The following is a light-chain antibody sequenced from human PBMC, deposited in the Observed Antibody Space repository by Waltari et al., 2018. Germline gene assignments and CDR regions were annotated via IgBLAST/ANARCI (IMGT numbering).Light chain of an antibody. Sequence: QSALTQPPSASGSPGQSVTISCTGTSSDVGGYNYVPWYQQHPGKPPKLMIYEVSKRPSGVPDRFSGSKSGNTASLTVSGLQAEDEADYYCSSYAGSNNVVFGGGTKLTVL. J-gene: IGLJ2*01. V-gene: IGLV2-8*01. CDR2: EVS. CDR3: SSYAGSNNVV. CDR1: SSDVGGYNY.